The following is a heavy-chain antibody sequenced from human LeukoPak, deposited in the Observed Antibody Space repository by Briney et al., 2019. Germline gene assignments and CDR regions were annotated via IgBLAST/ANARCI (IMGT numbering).Heavy chain of an antibody. CDR3: ARGGTAVTTNYFDY. CDR1: GFTFSYYA. Sequence: GGSLRLSCAASGFTFSYYAMNWVRQAPGKGLEWVSSISGSGGSTYYADSVKGRFTISRDHSKTTLFLQMNSLRAEDTAVYYCARGGTAVTTNYFDYWGQGTLITVSS. CDR2: ISGSGGST. J-gene: IGHJ4*02. V-gene: IGHV3-23*01. D-gene: IGHD1-1*01.